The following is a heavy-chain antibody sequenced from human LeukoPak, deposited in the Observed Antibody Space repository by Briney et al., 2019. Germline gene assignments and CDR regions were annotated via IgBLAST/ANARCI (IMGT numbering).Heavy chain of an antibody. CDR1: GVAISSSHYY. Sequence: SETLSLTCTVSGVAISSSHYYWGWIRQPPGKGLEWIGSIYYSGSTYYNPSLKSRVTISVDTSKNQFSLKLSPATAADTAVYYCAILPATDTYYYDNRGYYRPGVHWGQGTLVTVSS. J-gene: IGHJ4*02. CDR3: AILPATDTYYYDNRGYYRPGVH. D-gene: IGHD3-22*01. V-gene: IGHV4-39*07. CDR2: IYYSGST.